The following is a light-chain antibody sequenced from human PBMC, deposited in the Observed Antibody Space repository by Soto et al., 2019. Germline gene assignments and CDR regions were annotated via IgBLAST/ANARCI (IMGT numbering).Light chain of an antibody. J-gene: IGKJ1*01. CDR1: QSVSRN. CDR3: QQFNKWPPGT. V-gene: IGKV3D-15*01. CDR2: RAS. Sequence: EIVMTQSPATLSVSPGDRATLSCRASQSVSRNLAWYQQKPGQAPGLLIYRASTRATGIPARFSGSGSGTEFTLTISSLQSEDVAVYYCQQFNKWPPGTFGQGTKVEIK.